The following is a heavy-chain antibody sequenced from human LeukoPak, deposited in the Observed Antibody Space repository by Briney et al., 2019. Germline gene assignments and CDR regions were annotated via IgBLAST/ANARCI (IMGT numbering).Heavy chain of an antibody. Sequence: GGSLRLSCAVSGFTFRNFGMYWVRQAPGKGLEWVAFIRYDGSNKYYADSVKGRFTISRDNSKNTLYLQMNSLRDEDTAVYYCARWDSLGSGVDCWGQGTLVTVSS. CDR1: GFTFRNFG. CDR3: ARWDSLGSGVDC. D-gene: IGHD3-10*01. CDR2: IRYDGSNK. V-gene: IGHV3-30*02. J-gene: IGHJ4*02.